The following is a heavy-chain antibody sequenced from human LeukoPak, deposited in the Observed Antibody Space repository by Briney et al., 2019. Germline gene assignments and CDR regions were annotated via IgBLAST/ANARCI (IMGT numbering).Heavy chain of an antibody. Sequence: PGGSLRLSCAASGFTVSSNYMSWVRQAPGKGLEWVSVIYSGGSTYYADSVKGRSTISRDNSKNTLYLQMNSLRAEDTAVYYCARVNYGDAFDIWGQGTMVTVSS. D-gene: IGHD4-11*01. J-gene: IGHJ3*02. CDR3: ARVNYGDAFDI. V-gene: IGHV3-53*01. CDR1: GFTVSSNY. CDR2: IYSGGST.